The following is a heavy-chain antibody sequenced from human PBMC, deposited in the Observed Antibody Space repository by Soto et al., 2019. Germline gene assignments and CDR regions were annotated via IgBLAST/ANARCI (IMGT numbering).Heavy chain of an antibody. CDR3: ARDSLRSLEWSNPYVMDV. CDR1: GYSFTSYW. D-gene: IGHD3-3*01. CDR2: IDPSDSYT. J-gene: IGHJ6*02. Sequence: GYSLNISCKGSGYSFTSYWISWVRQMPGKGLEWMGRIDPSDSYTNYSPSFQGHVTISADKSISTAYLQWSSLKASDTAMYYCARDSLRSLEWSNPYVMDVWGQGSTVTGSS. V-gene: IGHV5-10-1*01.